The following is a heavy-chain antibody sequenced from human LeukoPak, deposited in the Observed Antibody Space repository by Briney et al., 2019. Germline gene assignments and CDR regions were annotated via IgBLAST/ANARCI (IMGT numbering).Heavy chain of an antibody. CDR1: GFTFSSYG. V-gene: IGHV3-30*18. CDR2: ISYDGSNK. D-gene: IGHD3-10*01. Sequence: GGSLRLSCAVSGFTFSSYGMHWVRQAPGKGLERVTVISYDGSNKYYADSVKGRFTISRDNSKNTLYLQMNSLRVEDTAVYYCTKEPRQYSRGHDSGTYSPDWGQGTLVTVYS. J-gene: IGHJ4*02. CDR3: TKEPRQYSRGHDSGTYSPD.